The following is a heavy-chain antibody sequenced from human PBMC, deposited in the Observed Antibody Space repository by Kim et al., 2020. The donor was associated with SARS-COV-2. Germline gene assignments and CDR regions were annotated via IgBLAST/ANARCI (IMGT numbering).Heavy chain of an antibody. D-gene: IGHD3-3*01. CDR1: GFTFSSYA. CDR2: ISGSGGST. Sequence: GGSLRLSCAASGFTFSSYAMSWVRQAPGKGLEWVSAISGSGGSTYYADSVKGRFTISRDNSKNTLYLQMNSLRAEDTAVYYCAKFLYYDFWSGYYDYWGQGTLVTVSS. J-gene: IGHJ4*02. V-gene: IGHV3-23*01. CDR3: AKFLYYDFWSGYYDY.